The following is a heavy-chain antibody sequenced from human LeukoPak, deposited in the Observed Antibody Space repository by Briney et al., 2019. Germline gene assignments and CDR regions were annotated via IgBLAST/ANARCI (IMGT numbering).Heavy chain of an antibody. CDR3: ARGLLWFGESEKFDY. V-gene: IGHV1-2*02. CDR1: GYTFTGYY. D-gene: IGHD3-10*01. Sequence: GASVKVSCKASGYTFTGYYIHWVRQAPGQGLEWMGWINPNSGGTNYAQKFQGRVTMTRNTSISTAYMELSSLRSEDTAVYYCARGLLWFGESEKFDYWGQGTLVTVSS. J-gene: IGHJ4*02. CDR2: INPNSGGT.